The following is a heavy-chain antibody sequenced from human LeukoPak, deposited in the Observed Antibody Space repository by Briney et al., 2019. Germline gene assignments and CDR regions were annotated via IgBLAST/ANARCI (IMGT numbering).Heavy chain of an antibody. Sequence: HGGSLRLSCVASGFTFSSYWMHWVRQAPGKGLVWVSRINSDGSSTSYADSVKGRFTISRDNAKNTLYLQMNSLRAEDTAVYYCARALGRGRYFDYWGQGTLVTVSS. CDR3: ARALGRGRYFDY. CDR2: INSDGSST. J-gene: IGHJ4*02. CDR1: GFTFSSYW. D-gene: IGHD1-1*01. V-gene: IGHV3-74*01.